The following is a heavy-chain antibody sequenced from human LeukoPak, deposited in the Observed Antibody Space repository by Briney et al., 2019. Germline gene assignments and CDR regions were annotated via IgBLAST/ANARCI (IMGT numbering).Heavy chain of an antibody. D-gene: IGHD1-26*01. CDR3: ARDLVGAVDY. CDR1: GFTFSSYS. CDR2: ISSSSSTI. J-gene: IGHJ4*02. V-gene: IGHV3-48*04. Sequence: GGSLRLSCAAYGFTFSSYSMNWVRQAPGKGLEWVSYISSSSSTIYYADSVKGRFTISRDNAKNSLYLQMNSLRAEDTAVYYCARDLVGAVDYWGQGTLVTVSS.